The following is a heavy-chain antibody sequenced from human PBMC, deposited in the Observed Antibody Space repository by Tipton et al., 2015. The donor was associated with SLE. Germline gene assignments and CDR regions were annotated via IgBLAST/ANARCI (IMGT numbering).Heavy chain of an antibody. V-gene: IGHV4-39*07. D-gene: IGHD6-13*01. CDR3: ARRVGAAAGKGAAFDI. Sequence: GLVKPSETLSLTCTVSGGSISSSSYYWAWIRRPPGKGLEWVGSGYYSGNTYYNPSLKSRVTISVDTSKNQFSLKLSSVTAADTAVYYCARRVGAAAGKGAAFDIWGQGTMVTVSS. J-gene: IGHJ3*02. CDR2: GYYSGNT. CDR1: GGSISSSSYY.